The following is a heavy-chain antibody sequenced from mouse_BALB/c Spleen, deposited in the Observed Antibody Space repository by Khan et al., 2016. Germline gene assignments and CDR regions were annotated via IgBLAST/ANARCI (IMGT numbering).Heavy chain of an antibody. D-gene: IGHD2-13*01. CDR2: IDPANGNT. CDR1: GFNIKDNY. CDR3: PGLQLSDYFSFEF. J-gene: IGHJ1*01. Sequence: VQLQQPGAEIVKPGASAKLSCTASGFNIKDNYIHWLKQKPEQGLEWIGRIDPANGNTKYDPKVKGKGPITAETSSNTSYLHLRSLTTEDTAVSSCPGLQLSDYFSFEFWGVGPTVTVSS. V-gene: IGHV14-3*02.